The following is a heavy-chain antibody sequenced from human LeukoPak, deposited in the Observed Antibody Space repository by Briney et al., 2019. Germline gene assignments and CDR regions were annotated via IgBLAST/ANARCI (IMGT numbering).Heavy chain of an antibody. J-gene: IGHJ4*02. V-gene: IGHV4-39*01. CDR2: IYYSGST. CDR3: ASHPLMEDSSSDY. CDR1: GGSISSSSTD. Sequence: PSETLSLTCTVSGGSISSSSTDWGWIRHPPGKGLEWIGSIYYSGSTYYNPSLKSRVTISVDTSKNHFSLKLSSVSAAYTAVYCCASHPLMEDSSSDYAGERTLVTVSS. D-gene: IGHD6-6*01.